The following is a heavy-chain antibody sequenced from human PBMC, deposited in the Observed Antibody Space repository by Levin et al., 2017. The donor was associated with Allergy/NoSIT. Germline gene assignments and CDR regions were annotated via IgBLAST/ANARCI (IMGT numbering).Heavy chain of an antibody. D-gene: IGHD3-22*01. J-gene: IGHJ4*02. Sequence: GGSLRLSCAASGFTFSSYAMSWVRQAPGKGLEWVSAISGGGGTTYNADPVKGRFTISRDNSKNTLYLQMNSLRAEDTAVYYCAKSADYYESSGYDYWGQGTLVTVSS. CDR2: ISGGGGTT. V-gene: IGHV3-23*01. CDR1: GFTFSSYA. CDR3: AKSADYYESSGYDY.